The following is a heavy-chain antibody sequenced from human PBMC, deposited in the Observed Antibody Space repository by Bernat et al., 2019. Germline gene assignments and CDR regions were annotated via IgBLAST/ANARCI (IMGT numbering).Heavy chain of an antibody. CDR1: GFTVSSNY. CDR2: IYSGGST. CDR3: AREGGQLGITYFDY. D-gene: IGHD6-6*01. V-gene: IGHV3-66*01. Sequence: EVQLVESGGGLVQPGGSLRFSCAASGFTVSSNYMSWVRQAPGKGLEWVSVIYSGGSTYYADSVKGRFTISRDNSKNTLYLQMNSLRAEDTAVYYCAREGGQLGITYFDYWGQGTLVTVSS. J-gene: IGHJ4*02.